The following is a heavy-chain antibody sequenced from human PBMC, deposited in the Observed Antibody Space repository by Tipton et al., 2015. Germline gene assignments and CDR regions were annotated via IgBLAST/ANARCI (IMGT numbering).Heavy chain of an antibody. V-gene: IGHV4-38-2*02. CDR3: ARDKERWLQYWAFDI. J-gene: IGHJ3*02. CDR2: IYHSGRT. Sequence: PGLVKPSDTLSLTCAVSGYSISSGYHWGWIRQPPGKGLEWIASIYHSGRTHYNPSLKSRVTISIDRFKNQFSLKLSSVTAADTAVYYCARDKERWLQYWAFDIWGQGTMVTVSS. D-gene: IGHD5-24*01. CDR1: GYSISSGYH.